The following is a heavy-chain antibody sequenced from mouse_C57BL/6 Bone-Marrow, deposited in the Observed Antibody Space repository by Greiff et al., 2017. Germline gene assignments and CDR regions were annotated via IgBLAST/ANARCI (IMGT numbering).Heavy chain of an antibody. V-gene: IGHV5-15*01. CDR3: ARPSPYYYAMDY. CDR1: GFTFSDYG. CDR2: ISNLAYSI. J-gene: IGHJ4*01. Sequence: EVKLVESGGGLVQPGGSLKLSCAASGFTFSDYGMAWVRQAPRKGPEWVAFISNLAYSIYYADTVTGRFTISRVNAKNTLYLEMSSLRSEDTAMYYCARPSPYYYAMDYWGQGTSVTVSS.